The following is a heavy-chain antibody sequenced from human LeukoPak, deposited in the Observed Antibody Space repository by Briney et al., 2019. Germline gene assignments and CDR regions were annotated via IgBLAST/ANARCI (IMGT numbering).Heavy chain of an antibody. CDR2: MYYSGST. CDR1: GGSIRSSTDY. CDR3: ARGNYYDSSGYYLDY. Sequence: SETLSLTCSVSGGSIRSSTDYWGWIRQPPGKGLEWIGSMYYSGSTYYNPSLKSRVTISVDTSMTQFSLKLSSVTAADTAVYYCARGNYYDSSGYYLDYWGQGSLVTVSS. J-gene: IGHJ4*02. D-gene: IGHD3-22*01. V-gene: IGHV4-39*01.